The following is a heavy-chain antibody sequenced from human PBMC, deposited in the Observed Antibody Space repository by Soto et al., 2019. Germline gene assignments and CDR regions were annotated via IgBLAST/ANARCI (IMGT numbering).Heavy chain of an antibody. J-gene: IGHJ5*02. CDR1: GFTFSDYD. CDR2: IGTLGDT. D-gene: IGHD3-3*01. CDR3: VRWRSKHFDWSPPPKFDP. V-gene: IGHV3-13*01. Sequence: EVGLVESGGGLVQPGGSLRLSCAASGFTFSDYDLHWVRQGTEKGLEWVSGIGTLGDTYYAASVRGRLIISRQNAKNSVYLEMKNLRVGDTGLYYCVRWRSKHFDWSPPPKFDPWGQGTLVT.